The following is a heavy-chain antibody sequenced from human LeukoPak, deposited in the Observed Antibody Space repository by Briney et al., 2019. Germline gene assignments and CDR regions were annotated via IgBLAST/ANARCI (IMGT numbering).Heavy chain of an antibody. D-gene: IGHD2-15*01. CDR2: IIPVFGTA. V-gene: IGHV1-69*13. CDR1: GGTFSSYA. J-gene: IGHJ3*02. Sequence: SVKVSCKASGGTFSSYAISWVRQAPGQGLEWMGGIIPVFGTANYAQKFQGRVTITADESTSTDYMELSSLRSEDTAVYYCARDRVVGLGIDNAFDIWGHGTMVTVSS. CDR3: ARDRVVGLGIDNAFDI.